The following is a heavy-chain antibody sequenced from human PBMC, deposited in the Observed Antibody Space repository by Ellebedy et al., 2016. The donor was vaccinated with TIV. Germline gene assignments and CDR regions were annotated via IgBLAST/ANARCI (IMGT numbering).Heavy chain of an antibody. J-gene: IGHJ3*01. V-gene: IGHV3-7*01. CDR3: ATDGSYGDFRSPAHAFVF. CDR2: INQDGSQK. CDR1: GFPFSNYW. D-gene: IGHD4-17*01. Sequence: GGSLRLSCAASGFPFSNYWMSWVRQAPGKGLEWVANINQDGSQKYYVDSVKGRFTISRDNTKSSLYLQMNNLSAEDSAVYYCATDGSYGDFRSPAHAFVFWGQGTLVIVSS.